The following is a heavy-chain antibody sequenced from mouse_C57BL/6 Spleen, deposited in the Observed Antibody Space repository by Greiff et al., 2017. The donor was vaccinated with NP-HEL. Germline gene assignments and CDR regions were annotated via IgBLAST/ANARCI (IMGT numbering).Heavy chain of an antibody. CDR1: GFTFSDYG. CDR2: ISSGSSTI. J-gene: IGHJ4*01. CDR3: AKKSGDYAMDY. V-gene: IGHV5-17*01. Sequence: EVKLMESGGGLVKPGGSLKLSCAASGFTFSDYGMHWVRQAPEKGLEWVAYISSGSSTIYYAATVKGRFNISRDNAKNTLFLQMTSLRSEDTAMYYCAKKSGDYAMDYWGQGTSVTVSS. D-gene: IGHD3-2*02.